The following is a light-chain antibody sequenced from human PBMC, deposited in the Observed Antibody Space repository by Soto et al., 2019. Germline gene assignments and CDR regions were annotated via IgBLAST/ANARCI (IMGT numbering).Light chain of an antibody. Sequence: QSALTQPASVSGSPGQSITISCTGTSSDVGGYNYVSWNRQHPGKAPKLMIYEVSNRPSEVSNRFSGSKSGNTASLTISGLQAENEGNYYCSSYTSGSTLVVFGGGTKLTVL. CDR1: SSDVGGYNY. CDR3: SSYTSGSTLVV. V-gene: IGLV2-14*01. CDR2: EVS. J-gene: IGLJ2*01.